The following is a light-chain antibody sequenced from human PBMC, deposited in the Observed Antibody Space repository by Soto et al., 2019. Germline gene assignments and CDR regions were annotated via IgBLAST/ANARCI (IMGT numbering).Light chain of an antibody. V-gene: IGLV1-40*01. CDR2: EVS. CDR1: NSNIGAGYD. CDR3: SSYTSSSTLGV. J-gene: IGLJ1*01. Sequence: QAVVTQPPSVSGAPGQRVTISCTGTNSNIGAGYDVHWYQQIPGTAPKLMIYEVSNRPSGVSNRFSGSKSGNTASLTISGLQAEDEADYYCSSYTSSSTLGVFGTGTKLTVL.